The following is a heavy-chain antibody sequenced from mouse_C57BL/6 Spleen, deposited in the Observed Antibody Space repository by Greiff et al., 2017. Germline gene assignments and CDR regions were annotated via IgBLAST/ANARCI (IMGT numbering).Heavy chain of an antibody. V-gene: IGHV1-15*01. CDR3: TRSHYYGSSSWFAY. D-gene: IGHD1-1*01. Sequence: VQLVESGAELVRPGASVTLSCKASGYTFTDYEMHWVKQTPVHGLEWIGAIDPETGGTAYNQKFKGKAILTADKSSSTAYMELRSLTSEDSAVYYCTRSHYYGSSSWFAYWGQGTLVTVSA. CDR2: IDPETGGT. J-gene: IGHJ3*01. CDR1: GYTFTDYE.